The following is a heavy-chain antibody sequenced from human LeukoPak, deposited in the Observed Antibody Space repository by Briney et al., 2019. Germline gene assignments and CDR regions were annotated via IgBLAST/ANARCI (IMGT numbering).Heavy chain of an antibody. CDR2: IYHSGST. CDR3: ARSPRWGGFDY. D-gene: IGHD3-10*01. CDR1: GGSISSYS. J-gene: IGHJ4*02. Sequence: PSEALSLTCTVSGGSISSYSWSWIRQPPGKGLEWIGYIYHSGSTYYNPSLKSRVTISVDRSKNQFSLKLSSVTAADTAVYYCARSPRWGGFDYWGQGTLVTVSS. V-gene: IGHV4-30-2*01.